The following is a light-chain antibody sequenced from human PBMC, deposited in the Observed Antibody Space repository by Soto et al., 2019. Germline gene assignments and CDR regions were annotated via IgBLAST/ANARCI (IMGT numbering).Light chain of an antibody. V-gene: IGKV1-5*03. J-gene: IGKJ1*01. CDR3: QHYNDSSWT. CDR1: QSISIW. CDR2: GTS. Sequence: DIPMTQSPSTLSASVGDRVTITCRASQSISIWLAWYQQKPGRAPNLLIYGTSSLESGVPSRFSGSGSGTEFTLTISSLQPDDFATYYCQHYNDSSWTFGQGTKVEIK.